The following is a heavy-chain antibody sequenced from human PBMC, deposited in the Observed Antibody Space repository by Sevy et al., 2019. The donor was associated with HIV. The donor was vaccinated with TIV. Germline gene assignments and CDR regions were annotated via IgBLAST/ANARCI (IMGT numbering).Heavy chain of an antibody. CDR1: GYSFTGFY. CDR3: VRGYFCSGSYRLLY. V-gene: IGHV1-2*02. D-gene: IGHD3-10*01. J-gene: IGHJ4*02. CDR2: INPNNGDA. Sequence: ASVKVSCKASGYSFTGFYIHWMRQAPGQGLEWMGWINPNNGDAKYAQKYQGRVTMTRDTSATTTYMELTSLRSDDTAMYYCVRGYFCSGSYRLLYWGQGAPVTVSS.